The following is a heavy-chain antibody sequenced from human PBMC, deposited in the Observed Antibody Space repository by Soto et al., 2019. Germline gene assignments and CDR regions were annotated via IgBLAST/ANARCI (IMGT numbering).Heavy chain of an antibody. CDR2: INPNSGGT. Sequence: EASVKVSCKASGYTFTGYYMHWVRQAPGQGLEWMGWINPNSGGTNYAQKFQGWVTMTRDTSISTAYMELSRLRSDDTAVYYCARRMATNHTDAFDIWGQGTMVTVSS. J-gene: IGHJ3*02. CDR3: ARRMATNHTDAFDI. V-gene: IGHV1-2*04. D-gene: IGHD5-12*01. CDR1: GYTFTGYY.